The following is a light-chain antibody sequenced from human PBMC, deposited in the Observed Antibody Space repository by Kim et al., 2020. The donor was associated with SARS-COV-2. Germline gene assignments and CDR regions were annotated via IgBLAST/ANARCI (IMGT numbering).Light chain of an antibody. CDR2: KNN. CDR3: AAWEDSLVGRV. V-gene: IGLV1-44*01. CDR1: SSNIGGNT. Sequence: QSVLTQPPSASGTPGQRVTISCSGSSSNIGGNTVNWYQQFPGTAPKLLLYKNNQRPSGVPDRFSGSKSGTSASLAISGRQSEDEADYYCAAWEDSLVGRVFGGGAQLTVL. J-gene: IGLJ3*02.